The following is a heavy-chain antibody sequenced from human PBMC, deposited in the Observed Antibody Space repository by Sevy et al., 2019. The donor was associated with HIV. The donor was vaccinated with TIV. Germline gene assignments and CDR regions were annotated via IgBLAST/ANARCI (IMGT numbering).Heavy chain of an antibody. CDR1: GDSIRSGAYY. CDR3: ARSTKVDLLRFDS. D-gene: IGHD2-15*01. V-gene: IGHV4-31*03. CDR2: SDYSGST. Sequence: SETLSLTCTVSGDSIRSGAYYWSWIRQHPGKGLEWIGYSDYSGSTYYNPSLKSRITISVDTSKNQLSLELTSMTAADTAVYYCARSTKVDLLRFDSWGQGTLVTVSS. J-gene: IGHJ4*02.